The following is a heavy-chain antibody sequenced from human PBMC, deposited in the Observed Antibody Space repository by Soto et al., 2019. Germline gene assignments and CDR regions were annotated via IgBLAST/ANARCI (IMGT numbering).Heavy chain of an antibody. V-gene: IGHV3-30-3*01. CDR1: GFTFSSYA. CDR2: ISYDGSNK. D-gene: IGHD6-19*01. CDR3: ARVKQWLADYYYYGMDV. J-gene: IGHJ6*02. Sequence: GGSLRLSCAASGFTFSSYAMHWVRQAPGKGLEWVAVISYDGSNKYYADSVKGRFTISRDNSKNTLYLQMNSLRAEDTAVYYCARVKQWLADYYYYGMDVWGQGTTVTVSS.